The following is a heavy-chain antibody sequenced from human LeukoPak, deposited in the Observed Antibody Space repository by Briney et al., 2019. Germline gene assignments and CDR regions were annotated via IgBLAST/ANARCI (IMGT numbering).Heavy chain of an antibody. D-gene: IGHD3-16*01. Sequence: SETLSLTCTVSGGSISSSSYYWGWIRQPPGKGLEWIGSIYYSGSTYYNPSLKSRVTISVDTSKNQFSLKLSSVTAADTAVYYCARGETKAAPFDYWGQGTQVTVSS. CDR1: GGSISSSSYY. CDR3: ARGETKAAPFDY. J-gene: IGHJ4*02. V-gene: IGHV4-39*01. CDR2: IYYSGST.